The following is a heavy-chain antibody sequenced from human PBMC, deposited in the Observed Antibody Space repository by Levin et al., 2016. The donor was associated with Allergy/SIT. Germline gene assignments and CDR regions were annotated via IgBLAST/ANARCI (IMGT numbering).Heavy chain of an antibody. Sequence: GGSLRLSCSASGFTFSDYYMSWIRQAPGKGLEWLSFISSTSNYIETADSVRGRLTISRDDAKNSLYLQMNSLRAEDTAVYYCAREERGYCGGDCFFYFDYWGQGALVTVSS. CDR1: GFTFSDYY. D-gene: IGHD2-21*02. V-gene: IGHV3-11*05. CDR2: ISSTSNYI. J-gene: IGHJ4*02. CDR3: AREERGYCGGDCFFYFDY.